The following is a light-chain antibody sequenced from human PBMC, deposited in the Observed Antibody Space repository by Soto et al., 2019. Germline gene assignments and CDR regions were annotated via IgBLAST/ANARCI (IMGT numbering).Light chain of an antibody. CDR3: QHYGTSTTWT. CDR1: QSVSSSY. Sequence: ETMLTQSPGTLSLSPGERATLSCRASQSVSSSYLTWYQQKPGQAPRLLIYGASSRATGIPDRFSGSGSGTDFTLTISRLEPEDFAVYYCQHYGTSTTWTFGQGTKVEIK. J-gene: IGKJ1*01. V-gene: IGKV3-20*01. CDR2: GAS.